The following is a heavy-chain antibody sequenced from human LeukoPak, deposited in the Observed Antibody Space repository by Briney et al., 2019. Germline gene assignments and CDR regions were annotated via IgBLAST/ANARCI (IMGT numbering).Heavy chain of an antibody. CDR2: INPTGGST. CDR3: ARVPLVVVVVRGWFDP. D-gene: IGHD2-2*01. J-gene: IGHJ5*02. CDR1: GYTFTSYY. V-gene: IGHV1-46*01. Sequence: GASVKVSCKASGYTFTSYYMHWVRQAPGQGLEWMGLINPTGGSTGYAQKFQGRVTMTRDTSTSTAYMELRSLRSDDTAVYYCARVPLVVVVVRGWFDPWGQGTLVTVSS.